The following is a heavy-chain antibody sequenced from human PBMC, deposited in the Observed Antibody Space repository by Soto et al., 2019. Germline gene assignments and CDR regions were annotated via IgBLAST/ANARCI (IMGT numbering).Heavy chain of an antibody. CDR2: ISGSGGST. J-gene: IGHJ4*02. D-gene: IGHD3-10*01. CDR1: GFTFSSYA. CDR3: AKTPLYGSGSYLDY. V-gene: IGHV3-23*01. Sequence: GGSLRLSCAASGFTFSSYAMSWVRQAPGKGLEWVSAISGSGGSTYYADSVKGRFTISRDNSKNTLCLQMNSLRAEDTAVYYCAKTPLYGSGSYLDYWGQGTLVTVSS.